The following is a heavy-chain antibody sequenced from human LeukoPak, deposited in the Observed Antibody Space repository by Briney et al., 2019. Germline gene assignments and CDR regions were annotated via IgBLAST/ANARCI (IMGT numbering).Heavy chain of an antibody. Sequence: GGSLRLSCAASGFTFSRYWMHWVRQAPGKGLVWVSRINSDVSSTTYADSVKGRFTISRDNAKNTLYLQLNSLRAEDTALYYCARVPITLAGTKDATYFKHWGQGTPVTVSS. D-gene: IGHD6-19*01. CDR3: ARVPITLAGTKDATYFKH. CDR2: INSDVSST. CDR1: GFTFSRYW. V-gene: IGHV3-74*03. J-gene: IGHJ1*01.